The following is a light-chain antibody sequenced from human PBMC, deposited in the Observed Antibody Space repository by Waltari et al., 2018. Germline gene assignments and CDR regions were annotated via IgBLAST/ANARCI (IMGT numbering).Light chain of an antibody. V-gene: IGLV2-23*02. CDR1: SSDVGSYNL. CDR2: EVS. Sequence: QSALTQPASVSGSPGQSIPISCTGTSSDVGSYNLVSWYQQHPGKAPKLIIYEVSKRPSGVSNRFSGSKSGNTASLTISGLQAEDEADYYCCSYAGSSTLVFGGGTKLTVL. CDR3: CSYAGSSTLV. J-gene: IGLJ2*01.